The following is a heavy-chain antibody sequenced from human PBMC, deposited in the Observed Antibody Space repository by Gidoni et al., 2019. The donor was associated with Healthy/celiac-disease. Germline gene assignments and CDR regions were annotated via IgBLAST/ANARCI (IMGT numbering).Heavy chain of an antibody. Sequence: QLQLQESGPGLVKPSETLSLTCTVSGGSIRRSSYYWGWIRQPPGKGLEWIGSIYYSGRTYYNPSLKSRVTISVDTSKNQFSLKLSSVTAADTAVYYCARRGYCSGGSCDLDYWGQGTLVTVSS. CDR2: IYYSGRT. V-gene: IGHV4-39*01. CDR1: GGSIRRSSYY. J-gene: IGHJ4*02. D-gene: IGHD2-15*01. CDR3: ARRGYCSGGSCDLDY.